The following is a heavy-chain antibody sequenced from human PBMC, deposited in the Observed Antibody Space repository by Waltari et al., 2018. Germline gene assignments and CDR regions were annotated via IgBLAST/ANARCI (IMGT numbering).Heavy chain of an antibody. Sequence: VQLVESGGGLVKPGGALSLSCGASGFSFSSYSMNWVRQAPGKGLEWVSSISSSTTYIHYADSVKGRFTISRDNAKNSLYLQMNSLRVEDTAVYYCVSGGWGFYFDYWGQGTVVTVSS. CDR2: ISSSTTYI. CDR3: VSGGWGFYFDY. J-gene: IGHJ4*02. V-gene: IGHV3-21*01. CDR1: GFSFSSYS. D-gene: IGHD7-27*01.